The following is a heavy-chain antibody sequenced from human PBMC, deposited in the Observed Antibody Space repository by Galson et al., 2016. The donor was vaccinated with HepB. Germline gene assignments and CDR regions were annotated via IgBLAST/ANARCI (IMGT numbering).Heavy chain of an antibody. J-gene: IGHJ4*02. CDR3: ARDGEGYNYGFDS. Sequence: SVKVSCKASGNTFSSYYMHWVRQAPGQGLEWMGIINPSGGSTNYAQKFQGRVTMTTDTSTSTVYMELSSLRSEDTAVYYCARDGEGYNYGFDSWGQGTLVTVCS. CDR2: INPSGGST. V-gene: IGHV1-46*01. D-gene: IGHD5-18*01. CDR1: GNTFSSYY.